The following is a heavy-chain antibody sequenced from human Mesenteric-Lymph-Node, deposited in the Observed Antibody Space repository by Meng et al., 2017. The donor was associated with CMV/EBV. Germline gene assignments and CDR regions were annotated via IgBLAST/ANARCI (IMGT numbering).Heavy chain of an antibody. D-gene: IGHD7-27*01. CDR2: IYHTGST. CDR3: ARQFLTGEIDY. Sequence: SETLSLTCTVSGGSISSTSYYWVWIRQPPGKGLEWIGTIYHTGSTYYNPSVKSRVTISVDTSKNQFSLKLSSVTAADTAVYYCARQFLTGEIDYWGQGTLVTVSS. V-gene: IGHV4-39*07. J-gene: IGHJ4*02. CDR1: GGSISSTSYY.